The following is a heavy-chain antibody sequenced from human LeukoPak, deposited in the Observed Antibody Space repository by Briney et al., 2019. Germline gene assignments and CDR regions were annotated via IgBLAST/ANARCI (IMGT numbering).Heavy chain of an antibody. D-gene: IGHD1-26*01. CDR2: ISYDGSNK. CDR1: GITFSSYA. V-gene: IGHV3-30*18. J-gene: IGHJ4*02. Sequence: PGGSLRLSCAAPGITFSSYAMTWVRQAPGKRLEWVAAISYDGSNKYYADSVKGRFTISRDNSKNTLYLQMNSLRTEDTAVYYCAKVHLEGASSLDQWGQGTLVTVSS. CDR3: AKVHLEGASSLDQ.